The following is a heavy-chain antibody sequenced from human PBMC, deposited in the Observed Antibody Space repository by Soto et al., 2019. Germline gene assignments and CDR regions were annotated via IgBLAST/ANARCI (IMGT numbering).Heavy chain of an antibody. J-gene: IGHJ4*02. Sequence: PGGSLRLSCAASGFGFTFSTSAMSWVRQAPGKGLEWVSTFRESGGTTYYADSVKGRFTISRDNSKNTLYLQMNSLRAEDTAVYYCAKRRGLIAARPGPHDYWGQGTLVTVSS. V-gene: IGHV3-23*01. D-gene: IGHD6-6*01. CDR2: FRESGGTT. CDR3: AKRRGLIAARPGPHDY. CDR1: GFGFTFSTSA.